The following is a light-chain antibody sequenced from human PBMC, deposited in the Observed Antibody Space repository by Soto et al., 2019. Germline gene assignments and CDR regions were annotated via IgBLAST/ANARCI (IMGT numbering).Light chain of an antibody. J-gene: IGKJ1*01. CDR1: QSISSY. CDR3: QQSYSTLRT. CDR2: GAS. V-gene: IGKV1-39*01. Sequence: DIQMTQSPSSLSASVGDRVTITCRASQSISSYLNWYQQKPGKAPRLLMYGASSLQSGVPSRFSGSGSGKDSTLPISSLQPEDFATYYCQQSYSTLRTFGQGTKVEIK.